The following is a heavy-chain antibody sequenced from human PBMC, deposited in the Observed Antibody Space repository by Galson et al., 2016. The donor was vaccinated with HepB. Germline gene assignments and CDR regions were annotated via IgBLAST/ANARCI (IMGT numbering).Heavy chain of an antibody. D-gene: IGHD6-6*01. J-gene: IGHJ6*02. CDR3: ARVGIAARYYYGMDV. CDR1: GFTFSTYP. V-gene: IGHV3-30*04. Sequence: SLRLSCAASGFTFSTYPMHWVRQAPGKGLEWVAIISYDGSNKYYADPVKGRFPISRDNSKNTLSLDMNSLRAEDTAVYYGARVGIAARYYYGMDVWGQGTTVTVSS. CDR2: ISYDGSNK.